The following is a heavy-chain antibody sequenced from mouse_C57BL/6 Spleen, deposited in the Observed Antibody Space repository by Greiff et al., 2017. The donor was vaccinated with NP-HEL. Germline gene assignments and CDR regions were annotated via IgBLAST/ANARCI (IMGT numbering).Heavy chain of an antibody. D-gene: IGHD2-3*01. V-gene: IGHV5-4*01. J-gene: IGHJ3*01. Sequence: EVKLVESGGGLVKPGGSLKLSCAASGFTFSSYAMSWVRQTPEKRLEWVATISDGGSYTYYPDNVQGRFTISRDNAKNNLYLQMSHLKSEDTAMYYCARERGIYDGYYGFAYWGQGTLVTVSA. CDR3: ARERGIYDGYYGFAY. CDR1: GFTFSSYA. CDR2: ISDGGSYT.